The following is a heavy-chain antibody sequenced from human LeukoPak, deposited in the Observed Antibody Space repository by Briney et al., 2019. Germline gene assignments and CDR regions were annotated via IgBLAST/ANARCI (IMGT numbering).Heavy chain of an antibody. CDR2: IYYSGST. Sequence: SETLSLTCAVYGGSFSDYSWSWIRQPPGKGLEWIGSIYYSGSTYYNPSLKSRVTISVDTSKNQFSLKLSSVTAADTAVYYCARHAGVRVFDYWGQGTLVTVSS. J-gene: IGHJ4*02. V-gene: IGHV4-34*01. CDR3: ARHAGVRVFDY. D-gene: IGHD7-27*01. CDR1: GGSFSDYS.